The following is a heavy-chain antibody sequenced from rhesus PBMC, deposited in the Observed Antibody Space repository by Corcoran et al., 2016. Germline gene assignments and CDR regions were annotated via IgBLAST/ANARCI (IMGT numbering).Heavy chain of an antibody. Sequence: VQLVESGGGLVQPGGSLRLSCAASGFTFSSSAIHWIRQPPGKGLEWIGKIDGNSGSTNYNPSLKSRVTISKATAENQFSLKVSSVTAADTAVYYCARDWGGPINRFDVWGPGVLVTVSS. CDR3: ARDWGGPINRFDV. CDR1: GFTFSSSA. V-gene: IGHV4-80*01. CDR2: IDGNSGST. D-gene: IGHD3-34*01. J-gene: IGHJ5-1*01.